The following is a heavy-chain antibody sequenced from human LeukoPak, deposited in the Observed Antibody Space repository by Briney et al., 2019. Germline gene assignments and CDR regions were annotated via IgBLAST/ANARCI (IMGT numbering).Heavy chain of an antibody. J-gene: IGHJ4*02. CDR1: GFTFSSYS. CDR2: IKQDGSEK. Sequence: GGSLRLSCAASGFTFSSYSMNWVRQAPGKGLEWVANIKQDGSEKYYVDSVKGRFTISRDNAKNSLYLQMNSLRAEDTAVYYCARETDFWSGYYIDYWGQGTLVTVSS. D-gene: IGHD3-3*01. CDR3: ARETDFWSGYYIDY. V-gene: IGHV3-7*01.